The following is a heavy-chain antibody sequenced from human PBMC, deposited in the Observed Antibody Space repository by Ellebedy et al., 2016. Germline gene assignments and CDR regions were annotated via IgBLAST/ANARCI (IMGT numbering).Heavy chain of an antibody. Sequence: GGSLRLSCAASGFTVSTNYMKWVRQAPGKGLEWVSAIFSDGNTYYADSVKGRFTISRDNSKNTLYRQMNSLRAEDTAVYYCAIHFTFDYYGMDVWGQGTTVTVSS. J-gene: IGHJ6*02. CDR1: GFTVSTNY. CDR3: AIHFTFDYYGMDV. CDR2: IFSDGNT. V-gene: IGHV3-66*04.